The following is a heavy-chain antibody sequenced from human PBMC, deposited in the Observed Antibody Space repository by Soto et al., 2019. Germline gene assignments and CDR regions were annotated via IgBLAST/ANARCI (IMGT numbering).Heavy chain of an antibody. CDR3: ASTFKVETIFGVVRPYYFDY. CDR2: INHSGST. CDR1: GGSLSGYY. Sequence: QVLLQQWGAGLLKPSETLSLTCAVSGGSLSGYYWSWIRQSPGKGLEWIGEINHSGSTNYNPSLKTRVTISLDTSKNQFSRKLSSVTAADTAVYYCASTFKVETIFGVVRPYYFDYWGQGTLVTVSS. J-gene: IGHJ4*02. V-gene: IGHV4-34*01. D-gene: IGHD3-3*01.